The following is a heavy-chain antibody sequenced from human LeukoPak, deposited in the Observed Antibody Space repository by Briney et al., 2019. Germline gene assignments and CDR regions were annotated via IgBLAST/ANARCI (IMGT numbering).Heavy chain of an antibody. Sequence: PSETLSLTCTVSGGSISSYYWSWIRQPPGKGLEWIGYIYYSGSTNYNPSLKSRVTISVDTSKNQFSLKLSSVTAADTAVYYCARRAGGNSPEEWYFDYWGQGTLVTVSS. J-gene: IGHJ4*02. V-gene: IGHV4-59*08. CDR3: ARRAGGNSPEEWYFDY. D-gene: IGHD4-23*01. CDR1: GGSISSYY. CDR2: IYYSGST.